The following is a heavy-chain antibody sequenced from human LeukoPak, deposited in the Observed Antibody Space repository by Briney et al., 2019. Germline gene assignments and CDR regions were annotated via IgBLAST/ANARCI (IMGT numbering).Heavy chain of an antibody. CDR3: AREDSYYYGSGSYPFDY. J-gene: IGHJ4*02. D-gene: IGHD3-10*01. Sequence: SETLSLTCAVSGGSISSNNWWSWVRQPPGKGLEWIGEIYHSGSTNYNPSLKSRVTISVDKSKNQFSLKLSSVTAADTAVYYCAREDSYYYGSGSYPFDYWGQGTLVTVSS. CDR2: IYHSGST. CDR1: GGSISSNNW. V-gene: IGHV4-4*02.